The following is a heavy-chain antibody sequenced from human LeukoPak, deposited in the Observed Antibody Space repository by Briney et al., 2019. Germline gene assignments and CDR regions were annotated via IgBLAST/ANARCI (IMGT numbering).Heavy chain of an antibody. J-gene: IGHJ4*02. V-gene: IGHV3-48*03. CDR3: ARDGVGSGYEFDYFDY. D-gene: IGHD5-12*01. Sequence: PGGSLRLSCAASGFTFRSYEMTWVRQAPGKGPGMFSYISSSGSTIYYAESVKGRFTISRDNAKNSLYLQMNSLRAEDTAVYYCARDGVGSGYEFDYFDYWGQGTLVTVSS. CDR1: GFTFRSYE. CDR2: ISSSGSTI.